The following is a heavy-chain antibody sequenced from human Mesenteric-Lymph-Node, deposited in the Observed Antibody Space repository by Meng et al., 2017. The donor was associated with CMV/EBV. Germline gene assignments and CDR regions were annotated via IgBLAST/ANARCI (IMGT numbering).Heavy chain of an antibody. CDR3: ARGDYYFDY. V-gene: IGHV3-11*01. Sequence: GGSLKISCAASGLTFSDYYMNWIRQAPGKGLEWVSYISSSGISSSGSTIYYADSVKGRFTISRDNAKNSLYLQMNSLRAEDTAVYYCARGDYYFDYWGQGTLVTVSS. CDR1: GLTFSDYY. CDR2: ISSSGISSSGSTI. J-gene: IGHJ4*02.